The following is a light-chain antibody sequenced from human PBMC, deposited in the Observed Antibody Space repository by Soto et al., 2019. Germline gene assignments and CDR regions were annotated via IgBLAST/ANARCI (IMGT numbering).Light chain of an antibody. Sequence: QSVLTQPASVSGSPGQSITISSTGTSSDVGGYDFVSWYQQHPGKAPKVMIYDVSNRPSGVSNRFSGSKSGNTASLTISGLQAEDEADYYCCSYTSSDTYVFGTGTKVTVL. CDR3: CSYTSSDTYV. V-gene: IGLV2-14*01. CDR2: DVS. CDR1: SSDVGGYDF. J-gene: IGLJ1*01.